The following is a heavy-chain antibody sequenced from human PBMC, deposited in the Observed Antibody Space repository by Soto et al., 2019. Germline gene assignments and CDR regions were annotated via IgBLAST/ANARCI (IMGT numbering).Heavy chain of an antibody. Sequence: SETLSLTCTVSGGSVSSGSYYWSWIRQPPGKGLEWIGYIYYSGSTNYNPFLKSRVTISVDTSKNQFSLKLSSVTAADTAVYYCARVSIDSYGVWYYYYGMDVWGQGTTVTVSS. CDR1: GGSVSSGSYY. V-gene: IGHV4-61*01. J-gene: IGHJ6*02. CDR2: IYYSGST. CDR3: ARVSIDSYGVWYYYYGMDV. D-gene: IGHD5-18*01.